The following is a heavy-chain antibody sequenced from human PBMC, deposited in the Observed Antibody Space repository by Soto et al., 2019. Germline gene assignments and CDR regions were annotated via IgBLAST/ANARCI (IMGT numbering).Heavy chain of an antibody. CDR1: GYTFTSYG. Sequence: QVQLVQSGAEVKKPGASVKVSCKASGYTFTSYGISWVRQAPGQVLEWRGWISAYNGKTNYALKLQGRVTMTTDTSTSTAYMELRSLGYDDTAVYYYARNYPISSGWYRWDYCGQGTLVTVSS. CDR2: ISAYNGKT. J-gene: IGHJ4*02. CDR3: ARNYPISSGWYRWDY. D-gene: IGHD6-19*01. V-gene: IGHV1-18*01.